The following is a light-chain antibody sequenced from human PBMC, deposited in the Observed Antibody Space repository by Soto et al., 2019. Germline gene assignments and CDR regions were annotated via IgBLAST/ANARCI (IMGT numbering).Light chain of an antibody. V-gene: IGKV1-39*01. CDR1: QSISSY. Sequence: DIQMTQSPSSLSASVGDRVTITCRASQSISSYLNWYQQKPGKAPNLLIYAASRLQSGVPSRFSGSGSGTDFTLTISSLQPKDFATYYCQQSYSTPRTFGQGTKVEIK. J-gene: IGKJ1*01. CDR2: AAS. CDR3: QQSYSTPRT.